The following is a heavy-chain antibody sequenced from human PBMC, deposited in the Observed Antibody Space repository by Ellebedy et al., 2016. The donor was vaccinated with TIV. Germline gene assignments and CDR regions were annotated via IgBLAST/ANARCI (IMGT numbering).Heavy chain of an antibody. D-gene: IGHD6-19*01. Sequence: SGPTLVKPTQTLTLTCTFSGFSLSTDRVGVGWIRQPPGKALEWLALIYWDDDKRYSPSLKSRLTITKDTSKNQVVLTMTNMDPVDTATYYCARALWLVSYWYFDLWGRGTLVTVSS. CDR2: IYWDDDK. CDR1: GFSLSTDRVG. J-gene: IGHJ2*01. V-gene: IGHV2-5*02. CDR3: ARALWLVSYWYFDL.